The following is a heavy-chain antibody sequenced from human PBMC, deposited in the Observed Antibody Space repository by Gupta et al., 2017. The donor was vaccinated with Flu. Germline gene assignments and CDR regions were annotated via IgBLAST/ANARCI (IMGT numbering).Heavy chain of an antibody. Sequence: EVQLVESGGGLVQPGRSLRLSCAASGFTFDNYALHWVRPAPGKGLEWVSSISRTGGYMDYADSVKGRFTISRDNAKKSLYLEMDSLRADDTALYFCAKDVSSSPTYNWFDSWGQGTLVTVSS. V-gene: IGHV3-9*01. J-gene: IGHJ5*01. D-gene: IGHD6-13*01. CDR2: ISRTGGYM. CDR1: GFTFDNYA. CDR3: AKDVSSSPTYNWFDS.